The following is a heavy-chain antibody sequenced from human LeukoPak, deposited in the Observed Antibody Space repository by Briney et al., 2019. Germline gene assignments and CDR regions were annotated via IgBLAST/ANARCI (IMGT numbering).Heavy chain of an antibody. Sequence: SSETLSLTCTVSGYSISSGYYWGWIRQPPGKGLEWIGSFYHSGSTYCNPSLKSRVTISVDTSKNQFSLKLSSVTAADTAVYYCARGGYICSGGSCYGLYDYWGQGTLVTVSS. CDR3: ARGGYICSGGSCYGLYDY. CDR1: GYSISSGYY. V-gene: IGHV4-38-2*02. CDR2: FYHSGST. J-gene: IGHJ4*02. D-gene: IGHD2-15*01.